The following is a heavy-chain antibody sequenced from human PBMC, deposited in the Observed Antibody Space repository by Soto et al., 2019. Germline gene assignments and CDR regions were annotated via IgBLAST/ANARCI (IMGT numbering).Heavy chain of an antibody. CDR1: GFAFSNYE. D-gene: IGHD3-3*02. J-gene: IGHJ4*02. CDR3: ARESFSASPNFFDY. V-gene: IGHV3-48*03. Sequence: PGGSLRLPGAASGFAFSNYEMNWVRQAPGKGLEWVSYISLSGSTIYYADSVKGRFTISRDDAKNSLYLQMDSLRADDTAVYYCARESFSASPNFFDYWGQGTLVTVSS. CDR2: ISLSGSTI.